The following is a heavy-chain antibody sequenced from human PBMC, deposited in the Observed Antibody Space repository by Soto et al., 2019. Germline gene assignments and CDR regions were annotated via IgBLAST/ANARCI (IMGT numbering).Heavy chain of an antibody. CDR2: IKQDGSEK. J-gene: IGHJ6*03. D-gene: IGHD5-12*01. CDR1: GFTFSSYW. CDR3: ARDIVATPNLSGDYYYYYMDV. V-gene: IGHV3-7*01. Sequence: GGSLRLSCAASGFTFSSYWMSWVRQAPGKGLEWVANIKQDGSEKYYVDSVKGRFTISRDNAKNSLYLQMNSLRAEDTAVYYCARDIVATPNLSGDYYYYYMDVWGKGTTVTVSS.